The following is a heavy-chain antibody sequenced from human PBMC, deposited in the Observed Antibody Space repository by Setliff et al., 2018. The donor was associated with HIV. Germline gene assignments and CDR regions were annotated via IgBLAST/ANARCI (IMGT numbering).Heavy chain of an antibody. CDR1: GFTFNTYA. CDR2: ISADGLTT. D-gene: IGHD1-7*01. Sequence: PGGSLRLSCAASGFTFNTYAVTWVRQAPGKGLEWVSAISADGLTTFYADSVKGRFTISRDNSKDTLYLQMNSLRAEDTALYYCAKDRWTANYYFDCWGQGTLVTVSS. J-gene: IGHJ4*02. CDR3: AKDRWTANYYFDC. V-gene: IGHV3-23*01.